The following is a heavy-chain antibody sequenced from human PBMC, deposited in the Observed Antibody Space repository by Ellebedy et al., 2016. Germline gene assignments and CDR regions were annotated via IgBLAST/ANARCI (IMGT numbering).Heavy chain of an antibody. D-gene: IGHD5-18*01. Sequence: GESLKISCAASGLTFSDAWMNWVRQAPGKGLEWVGLVKSKPDGGTTHYAGPVEGRFTISRDDSKSTLYLQMSSLETEDTAVYYCVREYRGSFDYWGQGALVTVSS. CDR1: GLTFSDAW. CDR2: VKSKPDGGTT. J-gene: IGHJ4*02. CDR3: VREYRGSFDY. V-gene: IGHV3-15*07.